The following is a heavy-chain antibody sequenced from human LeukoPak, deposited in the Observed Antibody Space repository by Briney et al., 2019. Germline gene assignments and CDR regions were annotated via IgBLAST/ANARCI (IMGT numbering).Heavy chain of an antibody. CDR1: GGSISSGSDY. CDR2: IYTSGST. V-gene: IGHV4-61*02. D-gene: IGHD5-18*01. J-gene: IGHJ3*02. CDR3: ARVDIPMAGHAFDI. Sequence: KTSETLSLTCPVSGGSISSGSDYWSWIRQPAGKGLEWIGRIYTSGSTNYNPSLRSRVTILLDTSKNQFSLNLNSVTAADTAVYYCARVDIPMAGHAFDIWGQGTMVTVSS.